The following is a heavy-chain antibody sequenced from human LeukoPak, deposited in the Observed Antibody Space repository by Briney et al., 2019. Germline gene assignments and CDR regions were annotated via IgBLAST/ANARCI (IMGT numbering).Heavy chain of an antibody. CDR1: GFTFSSYS. CDR2: ISSSSSYI. D-gene: IGHD3-3*01. J-gene: IGHJ4*02. Sequence: PGGSLRLSCAASGFTFSSYSMNWVRQAPGKGLEWVSSISSSSSYIYYADSVKGRFTISRDNAKNSLYLQMNSLRAEDTAVYYCASLAMGSGEFDYWGQGTLVTVSS. CDR3: ASLAMGSGEFDY. V-gene: IGHV3-21*01.